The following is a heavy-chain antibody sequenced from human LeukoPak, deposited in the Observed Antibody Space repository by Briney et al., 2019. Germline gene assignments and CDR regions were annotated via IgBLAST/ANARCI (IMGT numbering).Heavy chain of an antibody. CDR3: TTVSREDSSSDY. D-gene: IGHD6-13*01. V-gene: IGHV3-15*01. CDR2: IKSKTDGGTT. CDR1: GFTFSNVW. Sequence: EGSIRLSCAASGFTFSNVWMSWVRQAPGEGLEWVGRIKSKTDGGTTDYAAPVKGRFTISGDDSKNTLFLQMNGLKIEDTAVYYCTTVSREDSSSDYWGQGTLVTVSS. J-gene: IGHJ4*02.